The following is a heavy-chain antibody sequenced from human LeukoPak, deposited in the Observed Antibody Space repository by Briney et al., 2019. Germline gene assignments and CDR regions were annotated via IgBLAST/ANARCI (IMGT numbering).Heavy chain of an antibody. CDR1: GGSISSYY. D-gene: IGHD5-24*01. V-gene: IGHV4-59*01. CDR2: IYYSGST. J-gene: IGHJ6*03. CDR3: ARSRDGYHEYYMDA. Sequence: SETLSLTCTVSGGSISSYYWSWIRQPPGKGLEWIGYIYYSGSTNYNPSLKSRVTISVDTSKNQFSLKLSSVTAADTAVYYCARSRDGYHEYYMDAWGKGTTVTVSS.